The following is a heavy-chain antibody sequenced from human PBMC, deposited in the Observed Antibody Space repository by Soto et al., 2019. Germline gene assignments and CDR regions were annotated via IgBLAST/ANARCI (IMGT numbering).Heavy chain of an antibody. CDR3: AGVSEGGGAFGGLGS. CDR1: GFTFSSYG. Sequence: QVQLVESGGGVVQPGRSLRLSCAASGFTFSSYGMHWVRQAPGKGLEWVAVIWYDGSNKYYADSVKGRFTISRDNSRNKMYRLMKSLRSEDPAVYYGAGVSEGGGAFGGLGSWGQGTRVTVS. V-gene: IGHV3-33*01. CDR2: IWYDGSNK. J-gene: IGHJ5*02. D-gene: IGHD3-10*01.